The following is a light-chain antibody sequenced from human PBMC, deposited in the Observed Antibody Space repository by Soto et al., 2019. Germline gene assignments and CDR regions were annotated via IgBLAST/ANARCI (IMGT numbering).Light chain of an antibody. Sequence: DIQMTQSPSSLSASVGDRVTISCRASQSISTYLNWYQQKPGTAPRLLIYRASSAKSGVPPRFSGSGSGRDFTLTISSLRPEDIATYFCQQSYSSSPWTFGQGTKVDIK. CDR1: QSISTY. J-gene: IGKJ1*01. CDR3: QQSYSSSPWT. CDR2: RAS. V-gene: IGKV1-39*01.